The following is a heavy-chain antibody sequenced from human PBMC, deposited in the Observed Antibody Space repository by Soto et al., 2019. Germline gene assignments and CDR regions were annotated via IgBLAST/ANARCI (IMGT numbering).Heavy chain of an antibody. V-gene: IGHV3-21*01. Sequence: EVQLVESGGGLVKPGGSLRLSCAASGFTFSSYSMNWVRQAPGKGLEWVSSISSSSSYIYYADSVTGRFTISRDNAKNSLYLQMNSLRAEDTAVYYCARGQDAHYYYYGMDVWGQGTTVTVS. CDR1: GFTFSSYS. CDR2: ISSSSSYI. J-gene: IGHJ6*02. CDR3: ARGQDAHYYYYGMDV.